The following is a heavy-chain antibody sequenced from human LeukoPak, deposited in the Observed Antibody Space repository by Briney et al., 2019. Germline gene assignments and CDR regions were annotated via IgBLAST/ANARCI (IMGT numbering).Heavy chain of an antibody. J-gene: IGHJ3*02. Sequence: GGSLRLSCAASGFTFSSYGMNWVRQAPGKGLEWVSSISSSSSYIYYADSVKGRFTISRDNAKNSLYLQMNSLRAEDTAVYYCASLRWAAFDIWGQGTMVTVSS. V-gene: IGHV3-21*01. D-gene: IGHD3-16*01. CDR2: ISSSSSYI. CDR3: ASLRWAAFDI. CDR1: GFTFSSYG.